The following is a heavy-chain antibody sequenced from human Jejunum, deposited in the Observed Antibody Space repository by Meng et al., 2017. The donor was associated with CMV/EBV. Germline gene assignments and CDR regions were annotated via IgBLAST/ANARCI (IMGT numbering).Heavy chain of an antibody. CDR1: GGSISSYY. J-gene: IGHJ4*02. CDR2: IYYSGST. CDR3: ARAYSSSCRVDY. D-gene: IGHD6-6*01. Sequence: CTVSGGSISSYYWNWIRQPPGKGLEWIGYIYYSGSTNYNPSPKSRVTISVDTSKNQFSLKLSSVTAADTAVYYCARAYSSSCRVDYWGQGTLVTVSS. V-gene: IGHV4-59*01.